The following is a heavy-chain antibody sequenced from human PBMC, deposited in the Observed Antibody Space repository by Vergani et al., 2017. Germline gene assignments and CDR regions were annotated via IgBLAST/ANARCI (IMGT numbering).Heavy chain of an antibody. CDR1: GGSISSYY. CDR2: IYYSGST. Sequence: QVQLQESGPGLVKPSETLSLTCTVSGGSISSYYRSWIRQPPGKGLGWIGYIYYSGSTNYKPSLKSRVTLSVDTAKTQCSRKLSSVTAAATAVYYCASAYYDVWSGYSHGWFDPWGQGTLVTVSS. D-gene: IGHD3-3*01. V-gene: IGHV4-59*01. J-gene: IGHJ5*02. CDR3: ASAYYDVWSGYSHGWFDP.